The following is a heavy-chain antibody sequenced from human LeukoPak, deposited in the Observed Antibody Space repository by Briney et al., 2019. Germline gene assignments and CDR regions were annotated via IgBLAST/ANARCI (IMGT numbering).Heavy chain of an antibody. Sequence: SETLSLTCTVSGGSISSSSYYWGWIRQPPGKGLEWIGSIYHSGSTYYNPSLKSRVTISVDTSKNQFSLKLSSVTAADTAVYYCARDGGAAVKYWGQGTLVTVSS. CDR3: ARDGGAAVKY. CDR2: IYHSGST. CDR1: GGSISSSSYY. D-gene: IGHD6-13*01. J-gene: IGHJ4*02. V-gene: IGHV4-39*07.